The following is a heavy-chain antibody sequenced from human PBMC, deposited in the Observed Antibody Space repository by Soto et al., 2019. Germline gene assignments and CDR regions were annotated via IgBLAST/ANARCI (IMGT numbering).Heavy chain of an antibody. V-gene: IGHV3-48*03. CDR3: ARGFGRFNY. CDR1: GFTFNDFE. J-gene: IGHJ4*02. Sequence: EVQLLESGGGLVQSGGSLRLSCGVSGFTFNDFEMNWVRQAPGKGLEWLAYIDGSGTTKKYADSVRGRFTISRDNPNNSLFLQMRSLSAADMSIYYCARGFGRFNYWGQGTLVSVSS. D-gene: IGHD3-10*01. CDR2: IDGSGTTK.